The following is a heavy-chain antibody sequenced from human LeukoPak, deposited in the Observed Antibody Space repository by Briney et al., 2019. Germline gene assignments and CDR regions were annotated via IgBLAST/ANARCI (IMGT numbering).Heavy chain of an antibody. CDR2: ISSSSSYT. CDR3: ARETYGSGSNDFDY. D-gene: IGHD3-10*01. V-gene: IGHV3-11*06. CDR1: GFTFSDYY. J-gene: IGHJ4*02. Sequence: GGSLRLSYAASGFTFSDYYMSWIRQTPGKGLEWVSYISSSSSYTNYADSVKGRFTISRDNAKNSLYLQMNSLRAEDTAVYDCARETYGSGSNDFDYWGQGTLVTVSS.